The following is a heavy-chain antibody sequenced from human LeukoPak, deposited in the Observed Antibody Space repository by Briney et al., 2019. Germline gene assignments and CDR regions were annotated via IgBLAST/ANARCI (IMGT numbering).Heavy chain of an antibody. CDR1: GFTFSSYG. V-gene: IGHV3-33*08. D-gene: IGHD3-22*01. Sequence: GGSLRLSCAASGFTFSSYGMHWVRQAPGKGLEWVAVIWYDGGNKYYADSVKGRFTISRDNSKNTLYLQMNSLRAEDTAVYYCETSGRNYDSSGYGVFDYWGQGTLVTVSS. CDR3: ETSGRNYDSSGYGVFDY. CDR2: IWYDGGNK. J-gene: IGHJ4*02.